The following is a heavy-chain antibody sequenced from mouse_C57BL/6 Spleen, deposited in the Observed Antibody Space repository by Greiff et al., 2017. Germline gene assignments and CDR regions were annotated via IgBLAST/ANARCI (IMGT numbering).Heavy chain of an antibody. V-gene: IGHV1-82*01. CDR3: AKSEGRGASFEV. Sequence: QVQLQQSGPELVKPGASVKISCKASGYAFSSSWMNWVKQRPGKGLEWIGRIYPGDGDTNYNGKFKGKATLTADKSSSTAYMQLSSLTSEDSAVSSCAKSEGRGASFEVWGTGTTLTASS. J-gene: IGHJ1*03. CDR2: IYPGDGDT. D-gene: IGHD6-1*01. CDR1: GYAFSSSW.